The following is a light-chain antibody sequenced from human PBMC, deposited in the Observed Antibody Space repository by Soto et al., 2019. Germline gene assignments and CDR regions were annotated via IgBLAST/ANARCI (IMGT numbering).Light chain of an antibody. CDR2: GPA. V-gene: IGKV3-11*01. J-gene: IGKJ1*01. Sequence: EIVLTHSLATLSAYPGESAKRSCRASESVLDYLAWFQQRPGQSPRLLIYGPATRATGIPARFSGSGSGTDFTLTISSLEPEDFAVYYCQQRSNWLWTFGQGTKVDIK. CDR1: ESVLDY. CDR3: QQRSNWLWT.